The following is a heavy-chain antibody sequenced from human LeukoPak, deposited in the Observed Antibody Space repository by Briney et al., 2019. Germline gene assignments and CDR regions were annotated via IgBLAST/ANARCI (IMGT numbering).Heavy chain of an antibody. Sequence: SVKVSCKASGGTFSSYAISWVRQAPGQGLEWMGRIIPILGIANYAQKFQGRVTITADKSTSAAYMELSSLRSEDTAVYYCASYYYDSSGYPWSYFDYWGQGTLVTVSS. CDR3: ASYYYDSSGYPWSYFDY. CDR2: IIPILGIA. J-gene: IGHJ4*02. V-gene: IGHV1-69*04. CDR1: GGTFSSYA. D-gene: IGHD3-22*01.